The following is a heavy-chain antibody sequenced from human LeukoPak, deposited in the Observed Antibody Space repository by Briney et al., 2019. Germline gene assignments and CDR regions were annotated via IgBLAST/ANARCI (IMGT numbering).Heavy chain of an antibody. V-gene: IGHV3-23*01. Sequence: GGSLRLSCAVSGFTFSSYSMKWVRQAPGKGLEWVSAISGSGGSTYYADSVKGRFTISRDNSKNTLYLQMNSLRAEDTAVYYCAKDRYSSSWPDAFDIWGQGTMVTVSS. CDR2: ISGSGGST. J-gene: IGHJ3*02. CDR3: AKDRYSSSWPDAFDI. D-gene: IGHD6-13*01. CDR1: GFTFSSYS.